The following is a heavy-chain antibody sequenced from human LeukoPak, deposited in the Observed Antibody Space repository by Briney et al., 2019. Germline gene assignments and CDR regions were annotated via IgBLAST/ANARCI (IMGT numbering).Heavy chain of an antibody. CDR3: ATGRAAHLFDY. CDR1: GFTFSSHW. V-gene: IGHV3-7*01. CDR2: VKQDGSEK. J-gene: IGHJ4*02. Sequence: GGSLRLSCAASGFTFSSHWMIWVRQAPGKGLEWVANVKQDGSEKYYVDSVKGRFTISRVNAKNSLYPQMNSLRVEDTAVYYCATGRAAHLFDYWGQGTLVTVSS. D-gene: IGHD6-6*01.